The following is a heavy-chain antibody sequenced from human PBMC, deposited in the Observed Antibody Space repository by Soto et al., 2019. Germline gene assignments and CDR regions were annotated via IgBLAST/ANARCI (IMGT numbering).Heavy chain of an antibody. Sequence: GASVKVSCKASGCTFSSYAISCVRQAPGQVLEWMGGIIPIFGTANYAQKFQGRVTITADESTSTAYMELSSLRSEDTAVYYCARSEWELLDYYYYYGMDVWGQGTTVTVSS. J-gene: IGHJ6*02. CDR3: ARSEWELLDYYYYYGMDV. CDR1: GCTFSSYA. CDR2: IIPIFGTA. V-gene: IGHV1-69*13. D-gene: IGHD1-26*01.